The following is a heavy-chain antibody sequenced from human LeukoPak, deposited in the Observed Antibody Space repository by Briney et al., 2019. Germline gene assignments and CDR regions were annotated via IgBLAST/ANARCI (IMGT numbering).Heavy chain of an antibody. D-gene: IGHD3-9*01. CDR2: INPNSGGT. CDR1: GYTFTDYY. J-gene: IGHJ5*02. CDR3: ARERGNYDILTDYYEGNGFDP. V-gene: IGHV1-2*02. Sequence: ASVKVSCKASGYTFTDYYVHWVRQAPGQGLEWMGWINPNSGGTNYAQKFQGTVTMTRDTSISTAYMELTRLRSDDTAVYYCARERGNYDILTDYYEGNGFDPWGQGTLVTVSS.